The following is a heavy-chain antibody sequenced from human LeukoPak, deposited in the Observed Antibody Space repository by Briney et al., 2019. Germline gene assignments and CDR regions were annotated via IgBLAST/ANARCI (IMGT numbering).Heavy chain of an antibody. CDR3: AKDLIVVLPPARSNWFDP. CDR1: GFTFSSYG. Sequence: GGSLRLSCAASGFTFSSYGMTWVRQAPGKGLEWVSAISGTGGSTYYADSVKGRFTISSDNSKNTLYLQMNSLRAEDTAVYYCAKDLIVVLPPARSNWFDPWGQGTLVTVSS. J-gene: IGHJ5*02. CDR2: ISGTGGST. V-gene: IGHV3-23*01. D-gene: IGHD2-2*01.